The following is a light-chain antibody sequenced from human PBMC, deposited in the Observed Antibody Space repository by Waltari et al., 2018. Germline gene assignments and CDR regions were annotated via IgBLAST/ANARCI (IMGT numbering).Light chain of an antibody. J-gene: IGLJ2*01. V-gene: IGLV2-14*01. CDR2: GVS. Sequence: QSALTQPASVSGSPGQSITISCTGTSRDVGAYNYVSWYQQHPGKAPKLMSYGVSDRPSGVSHRFSGSKSANTASLTISGLQAEDEANYYCSSYTRGSTVIFGGGTKLTVL. CDR3: SSYTRGSTVI. CDR1: SRDVGAYNY.